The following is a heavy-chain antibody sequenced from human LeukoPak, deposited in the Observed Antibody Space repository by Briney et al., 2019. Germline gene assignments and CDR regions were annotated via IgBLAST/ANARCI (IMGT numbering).Heavy chain of an antibody. Sequence: GGSLRLSCAASGFTLSNAWMNWVRQAPGKGLEWVAFIRFDGNNKFYADSVKGRFTISRDDSENTLYLHLSSLRVEDTAVYFCAKTAGGDYGSGSFYNAGHYWGPGTLVTVSS. D-gene: IGHD3-10*01. CDR2: IRFDGNNK. CDR1: GFTLSNAW. J-gene: IGHJ4*02. CDR3: AKTAGGDYGSGSFYNAGHY. V-gene: IGHV3-30*02.